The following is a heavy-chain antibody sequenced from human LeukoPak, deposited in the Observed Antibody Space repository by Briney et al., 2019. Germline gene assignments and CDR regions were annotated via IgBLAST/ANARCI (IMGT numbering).Heavy chain of an antibody. D-gene: IGHD6-19*01. V-gene: IGHV3-9*01. CDR2: ITWQSSTI. J-gene: IGHJ5*02. CDR1: GFSIADHA. CDR3: ARVAGWHWFDP. Sequence: GWSLTLSCTASGFSIADHAMHWVRQRPGKGLEWVASITWQSSTIDHAHSVQGRFTLSRGNSKHTVVLQKNNLRVDDTAVYYCARVAGWHWFDPWGQGTLVTVSS.